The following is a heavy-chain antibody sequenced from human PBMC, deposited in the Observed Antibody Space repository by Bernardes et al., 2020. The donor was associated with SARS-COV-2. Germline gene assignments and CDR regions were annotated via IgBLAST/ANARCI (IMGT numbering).Heavy chain of an antibody. CDR2: ISGSGGST. CDR1: GFTFSSYG. Sequence: GGSLRLSCAASGFTFSSYGMHWVRQAPGKGLEWVAVISGSGGSTYYADSVKGRFTISRDNSKNTLYLQMNSLRAEDTAVYYCAKDPLSSGTYYFDYWGQGTLVTVSS. V-gene: IGHV3-23*01. CDR3: AKDPLSSGTYYFDY. D-gene: IGHD6-19*01. J-gene: IGHJ4*02.